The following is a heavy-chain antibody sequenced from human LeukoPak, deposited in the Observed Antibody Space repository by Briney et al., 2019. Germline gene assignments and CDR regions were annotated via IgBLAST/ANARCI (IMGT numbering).Heavy chain of an antibody. Sequence: SVKVSCKASGGTFSRYAISWVRQAPGQGLEWMGGIIPIFGTANYAQKFQGRVTITADKSTSTAYMELSSLRSEDTAVYYCATTWTYYYDSSGPNDAFDIWGQGTMVTVSS. CDR1: GGTFSRYA. CDR2: IIPIFGTA. CDR3: ATTWTYYYDSSGPNDAFDI. V-gene: IGHV1-69*06. D-gene: IGHD3-22*01. J-gene: IGHJ3*02.